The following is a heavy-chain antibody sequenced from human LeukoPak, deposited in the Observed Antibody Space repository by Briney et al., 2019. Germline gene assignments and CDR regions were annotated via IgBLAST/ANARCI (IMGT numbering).Heavy chain of an antibody. J-gene: IGHJ6*03. D-gene: IGHD1-26*01. Sequence: GGSLRLSCAAPGFTFSNYGMHWVRQAPGKGLEWVAFIRYDGSNKFYADSVKGRFTISRDNSKNTLYLQMNSLRAEDTAVYYCAKGRGWEASYYYYYMDVWGKGTTVTISS. CDR3: AKGRGWEASYYYYYMDV. V-gene: IGHV3-30*02. CDR1: GFTFSNYG. CDR2: IRYDGSNK.